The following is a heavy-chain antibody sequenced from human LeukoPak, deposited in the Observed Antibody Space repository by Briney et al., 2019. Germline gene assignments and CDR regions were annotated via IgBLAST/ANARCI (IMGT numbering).Heavy chain of an antibody. CDR2: ISSGSSTI. CDR1: GFTFSSYS. CDR3: ARGNRWLVFYYYGMDA. Sequence: PGGSLRLSCAASGFTFSSYSMNWVRQAPGKGLEWVSYISSGSSTIYYADSVKGRFTISRDNAKNSLYLQMNSLRAEDTAVYYCARGNRWLVFYYYGMDAWGQGTTVTVSS. V-gene: IGHV3-48*01. J-gene: IGHJ6*02. D-gene: IGHD6-19*01.